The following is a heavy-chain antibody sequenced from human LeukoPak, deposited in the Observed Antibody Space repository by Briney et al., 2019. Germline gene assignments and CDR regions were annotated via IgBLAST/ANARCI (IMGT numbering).Heavy chain of an antibody. CDR1: GLTFSSYE. J-gene: IGHJ4*02. Sequence: GGSLRLSCAASGLTFSSYEMNWVRQAPGKGLEWVSYISSSGSTIYYADSVKGRFTISRDNAKNSLYLQMNSLRAEDTAVYYCARDRTYYYDSSGYYYVARLDYWGQGTLVTVSS. V-gene: IGHV3-48*03. D-gene: IGHD3-22*01. CDR3: ARDRTYYYDSSGYYYVARLDY. CDR2: ISSSGSTI.